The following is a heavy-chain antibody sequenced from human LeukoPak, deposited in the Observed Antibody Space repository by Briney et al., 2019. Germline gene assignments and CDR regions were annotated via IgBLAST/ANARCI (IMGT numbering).Heavy chain of an antibody. Sequence: GGSLRLSCAASGFTFSSYAMSWVRQAPGKGLEWVSAISGSGDSTYYADSVKGRFTISRDNSKNTLYLQMNSLRAEDTAVYYCAKQRNGYCSSTSCYANYFDYWGQGTLVTLSS. CDR3: AKQRNGYCSSTSCYANYFDY. J-gene: IGHJ4*02. CDR1: GFTFSSYA. CDR2: ISGSGDST. V-gene: IGHV3-23*01. D-gene: IGHD2-2*03.